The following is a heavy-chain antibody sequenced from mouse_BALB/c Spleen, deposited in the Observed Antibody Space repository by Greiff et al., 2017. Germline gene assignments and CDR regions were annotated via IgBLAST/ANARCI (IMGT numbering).Heavy chain of an antibody. CDR1: GYSITSDYA. Sequence: DVKLVESGPGLVKPSQSLSLTCTVTGYSITSDYAWHWLRQFPGNKLEWMGYISYSGSTSYNPSLKSRISITRDTSKNQFFLQLNSVTTEDTATYYCARFGNYVCDYWGQGTTLTVSS. D-gene: IGHD2-1*01. V-gene: IGHV3-2*02. CDR3: ARFGNYVCDY. CDR2: ISYSGST. J-gene: IGHJ2*01.